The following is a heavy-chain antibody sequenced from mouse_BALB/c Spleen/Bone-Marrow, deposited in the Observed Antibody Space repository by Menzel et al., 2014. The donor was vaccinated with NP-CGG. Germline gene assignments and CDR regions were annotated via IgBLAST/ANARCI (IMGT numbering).Heavy chain of an antibody. CDR3: ARKSYHHSDVRPWFCY. Sequence: EVQIVGPGGGLLKPGGSLQVPSAASGFTFSRYVMSWDLQTPEKRLEWVATISSGGSYTYYPDSVKGRFTISRDNAKNTLYPQMSSLRSEDTAMYYCARKSYHHSDVRPWFCYWGQGTLVPVSA. CDR1: GFTFSRYV. J-gene: IGHJ3*01. V-gene: IGHV5-9-3*01. CDR2: ISSGGSYT. D-gene: IGHD1-1*01.